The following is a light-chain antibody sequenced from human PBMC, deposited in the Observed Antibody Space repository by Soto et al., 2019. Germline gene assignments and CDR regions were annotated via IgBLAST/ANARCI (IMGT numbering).Light chain of an antibody. CDR3: SSYRGNYNWV. CDR2: EVK. V-gene: IGLV2-8*01. Sequence: QSALTQPPSASGSPGQSVTISCTGTSSDVGAHNFVSWYQHHPGKAPKLMIYEVKRRPSGVPDRFSGSKSGSTASLTVSGRQPEDEVDYFCSSYRGNYNWVFGGGTKLTVL. CDR1: SSDVGAHNF. J-gene: IGLJ3*02.